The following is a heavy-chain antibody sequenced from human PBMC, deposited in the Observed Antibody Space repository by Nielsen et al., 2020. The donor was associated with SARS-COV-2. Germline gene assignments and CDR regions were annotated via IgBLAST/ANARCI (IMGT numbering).Heavy chain of an antibody. CDR1: GYIFTDYD. CDR2: INPYSGGT. D-gene: IGHD3/OR15-3a*01. CDR3: ARARATIFGLVMSYGMDV. J-gene: IGHJ6*02. V-gene: IGHV1-2*06. Sequence: ASVKVSCKASGYIFTDYDIHWVRQAPGQRLEWMGRINPYSGGTNYAQKFQGTVTMTRDASISTVYMELTSDDTAVYYCARARATIFGLVMSYGMDVWGQGTTVAVSS.